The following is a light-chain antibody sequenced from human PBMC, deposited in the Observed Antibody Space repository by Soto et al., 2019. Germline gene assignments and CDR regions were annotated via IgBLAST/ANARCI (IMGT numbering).Light chain of an antibody. J-gene: IGKJ4*01. CDR3: QHRGNWPA. Sequence: EVVLTQSPAILSLSPGERATLSCRASQSIGNSLVWYQQKPGQAPRLLIYDASNRATGIPGRISGSGSGTDFTLTISSLEVEDFAVYYCQHRGNWPAFGGGTKVEIK. CDR2: DAS. CDR1: QSIGNS. V-gene: IGKV3-11*01.